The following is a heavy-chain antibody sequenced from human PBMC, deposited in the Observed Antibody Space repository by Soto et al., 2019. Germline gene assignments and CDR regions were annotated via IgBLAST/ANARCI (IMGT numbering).Heavy chain of an antibody. CDR1: GGTFSSYT. CDR2: IIPIFGTA. J-gene: IGHJ6*02. CDR3: ARLGCSSTSCYSGAPLYYYGMDV. Sequence: GASVKVSCKASGGTFSSYTISWVRQAPGQGLEWMGGIIPIFGTANYAQKFQGRVTITADESTSTAYMELSSLRSEDTAVYYCARLGCSSTSCYSGAPLYYYGMDVWGQGTTVTVSS. D-gene: IGHD2-2*01. V-gene: IGHV1-69*13.